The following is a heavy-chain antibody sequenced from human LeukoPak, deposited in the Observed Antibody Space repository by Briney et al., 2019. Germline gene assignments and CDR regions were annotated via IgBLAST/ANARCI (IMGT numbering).Heavy chain of an antibody. CDR2: ITGDGRDT. V-gene: IGHV3-23*01. Sequence: GGSLRLSCAASGFTFENYAMSWVRQAPGKGLDWVSAITGDGRDTYHADSVKGRFTISRDNSRNTLFLQMNSLRVEDSAVYYCAKGSRTSRPYYFDFRGQGTLVTVPS. CDR3: AKGSRTSRPYYFDF. D-gene: IGHD1-7*01. CDR1: GFTFENYA. J-gene: IGHJ4*02.